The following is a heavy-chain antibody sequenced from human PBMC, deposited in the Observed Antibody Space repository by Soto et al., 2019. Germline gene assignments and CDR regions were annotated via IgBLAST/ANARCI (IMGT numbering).Heavy chain of an antibody. CDR2: INTYNGNT. CDR1: GYTFTRYG. CDR3: AMVDVYVTPSPPHV. D-gene: IGHD3-16*01. Sequence: QVQLVQSGAEVKNPGASVKVSCKASGYTFTRYGIGWARQAPGQGLEWMGWINTYNGNTNYAQNVQGRVTLTTDTSTSTVYMELRSLRSNDTAIQYCAMVDVYVTPSPPHVWGQGTTVSVAS. J-gene: IGHJ6*02. V-gene: IGHV1-18*01.